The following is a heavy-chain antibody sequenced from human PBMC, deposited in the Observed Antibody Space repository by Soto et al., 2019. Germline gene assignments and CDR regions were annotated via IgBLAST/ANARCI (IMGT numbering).Heavy chain of an antibody. CDR2: IYYSGST. CDR1: GGSISSYY. Sequence: PSETLSLTCTVSGGSISSYYWSWIRQPPGKGLEWIGYIYYSGSTNYNPSLKSRLTISVDTSKNQFPLKLSSVTAADTAVYYCARDFYSNYGYYYCGMDVWGQGTTVTVS. V-gene: IGHV4-59*01. CDR3: ARDFYSNYGYYYCGMDV. D-gene: IGHD4-4*01. J-gene: IGHJ6*02.